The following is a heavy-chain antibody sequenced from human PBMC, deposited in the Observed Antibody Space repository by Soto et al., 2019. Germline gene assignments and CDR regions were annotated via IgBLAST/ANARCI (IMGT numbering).Heavy chain of an antibody. J-gene: IGHJ6*02. Sequence: GGSLRLSCTASGFTFGDYAMSWFRQAPGKGLEWVGFIRSKAYGGKTEYAASVKGRFTISRDDSKSIAYLQMNSLKTEDTAVYYCTRDQGRYEPFYYYGMDVWGQGTTVTVSS. CDR3: TRDQGRYEPFYYYGMDV. CDR2: IRSKAYGGKT. CDR1: GFTFGDYA. D-gene: IGHD5-12*01. V-gene: IGHV3-49*03.